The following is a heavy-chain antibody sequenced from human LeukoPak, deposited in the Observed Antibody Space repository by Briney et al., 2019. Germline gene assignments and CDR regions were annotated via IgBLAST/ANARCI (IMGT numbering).Heavy chain of an antibody. CDR3: ARLDPVADIDV. CDR2: ISTYTGNA. J-gene: IGHJ4*02. Sequence: ASVKVSCKASGYTFTTYGLSWVRRAPGQGLEWMGWISTYTGNAKYSQKLQDRVTMTTDTSTSTGYMELRGLTSDDTAVYYCARLDPVADIDVWGQGTLVIVSA. CDR1: GYTFTTYG. V-gene: IGHV1-18*01. D-gene: IGHD4-23*01.